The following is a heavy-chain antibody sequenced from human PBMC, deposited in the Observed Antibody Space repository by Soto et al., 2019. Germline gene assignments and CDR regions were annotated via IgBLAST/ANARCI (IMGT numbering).Heavy chain of an antibody. V-gene: IGHV3-23*01. J-gene: IGHJ4*02. Sequence: EVQLLESGGGLVQPGGSLRLSCAASGFTFSNYAMNWVRQAPGKGLEWISNISGSGGSTYYSDSVKGRFTISRDNSKNELYLQWSTLKVEYTAVYYCAKGGISGVVTTYFDSWGQGTLVTVSS. CDR3: AKGGISGVVTTYFDS. CDR2: ISGSGGST. CDR1: GFTFSNYA. D-gene: IGHD3-3*01.